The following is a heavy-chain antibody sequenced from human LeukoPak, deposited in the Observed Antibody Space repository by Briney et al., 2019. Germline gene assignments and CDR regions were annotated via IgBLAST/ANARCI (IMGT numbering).Heavy chain of an antibody. Sequence: SQTLSLTCAISGDSVSSNSAAWNWLRQSPSRGLEWLGRTYYRSKWYNDYAVSVKSRITINPDTSKNQFSLQLNSATPEDTAVYYCAREGYSGYDFWFDPWGQGSLVTVST. CDR3: AREGYSGYDFWFDP. CDR1: GDSVSSNSAA. J-gene: IGHJ5*02. CDR2: TYYRSKWYN. D-gene: IGHD5-12*01. V-gene: IGHV6-1*01.